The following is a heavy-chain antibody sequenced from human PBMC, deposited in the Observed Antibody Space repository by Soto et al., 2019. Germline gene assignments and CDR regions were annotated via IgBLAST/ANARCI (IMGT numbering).Heavy chain of an antibody. CDR1: GFTFSGDR. Sequence: GGSLRLSCAASGFTFSGDRVNWVRQAPGKGLEWVSSINNNSTYINHADSVKGRFTISRDNAKNSLYLQMNGLRVEDTAVYYCAIEGEGLPHNRFDPWGQRTLVTVSS. D-gene: IGHD3-16*01. V-gene: IGHV3-21*01. J-gene: IGHJ5*02. CDR3: AIEGEGLPHNRFDP. CDR2: INNNSTYI.